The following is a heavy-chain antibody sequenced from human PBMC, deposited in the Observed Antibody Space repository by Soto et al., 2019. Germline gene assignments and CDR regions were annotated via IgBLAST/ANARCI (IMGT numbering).Heavy chain of an antibody. Sequence: SETPSLTCTVSGFSLSSGCYYLRWIRPHPGKGLEWIGYIYYSGSTYYNPSLKSRVTISVDTSKNQFSLELRNLRSGDSAVYHCARVGTGYSSSSPHLFDFWGQGTLVTVSS. CDR2: IYYSGST. V-gene: IGHV4-31*03. CDR1: GFSLSSGCYY. D-gene: IGHD6-6*01. J-gene: IGHJ4*02. CDR3: ARVGTGYSSSSPHLFDF.